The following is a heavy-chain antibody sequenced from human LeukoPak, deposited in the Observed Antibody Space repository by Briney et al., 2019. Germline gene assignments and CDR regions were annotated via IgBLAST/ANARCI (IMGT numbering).Heavy chain of an antibody. CDR2: ISAYNGNT. Sequence: ASVKVSCKASGYTFTSYGISWARQAPGQGLEWMGWISAYNGNTNYAQKLQGRVTMTTDTSTSTAYMELRSLRSDDTAVYYCARVRNEYYYYYGMDVWGQGTTVTVSS. V-gene: IGHV1-18*01. J-gene: IGHJ6*02. CDR1: GYTFTSYG. CDR3: ARVRNEYYYYYGMDV.